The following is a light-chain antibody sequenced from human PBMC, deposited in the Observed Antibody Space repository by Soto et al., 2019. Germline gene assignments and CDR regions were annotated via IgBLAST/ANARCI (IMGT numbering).Light chain of an antibody. Sequence: DIQMTQSPSSLSASVGDRVTITCRASQGISYYLAWYQQKPGKVPKLLIYAASTLQSRVPSRFSGSGSGTDFTLTITSLQPEDVATYYCQKYNSAPWTFGQGTKVEI. CDR1: QGISYY. CDR2: AAS. J-gene: IGKJ1*01. CDR3: QKYNSAPWT. V-gene: IGKV1-27*01.